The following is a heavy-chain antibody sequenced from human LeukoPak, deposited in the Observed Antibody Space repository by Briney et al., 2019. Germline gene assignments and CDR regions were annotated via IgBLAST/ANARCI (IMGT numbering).Heavy chain of an antibody. CDR2: ISWNSGSI. J-gene: IGHJ4*02. V-gene: IGHV3-9*01. CDR1: GFTFDDYA. D-gene: IGHD3-22*01. CDR3: AKSYYYDSSPFDY. Sequence: GRSLRLSCAASGFTFDDYAMHWVRQAPGQGLEWVSGISWNSGSIGYADSVKGRFTISRDKAKNSLYLQMNSLRAEDTALYYCAKSYYYDSSPFDYWGQGTLVTVSS.